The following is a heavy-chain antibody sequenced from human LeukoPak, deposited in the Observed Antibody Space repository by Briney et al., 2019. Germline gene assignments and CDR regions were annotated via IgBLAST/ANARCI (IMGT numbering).Heavy chain of an antibody. V-gene: IGHV4-39*01. J-gene: IGHJ3*02. D-gene: IGHD2-2*01. CDR1: VGSISSSSYY. Sequence: SETLSLTCTVSVGSISSSSYYWGWIRQPPGKGLEWIGSIYYSGSTYYNPSLKSRVTISVDTSKNQFSLKLSSVTAADTAVYYCARHLKRYCSSTSCPGAFDIWGQGTMVTVSS. CDR2: IYYSGST. CDR3: ARHLKRYCSSTSCPGAFDI.